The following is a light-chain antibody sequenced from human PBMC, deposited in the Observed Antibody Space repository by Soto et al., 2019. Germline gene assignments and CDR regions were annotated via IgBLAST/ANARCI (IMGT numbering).Light chain of an antibody. J-gene: IGKJ1*01. Sequence: DIVMTQSPDSLAVSLGERATINCKSSQSVFYSSNNKNFFAWYQQKPGQPPKLLIYWASTRESGVPDRFSGSGSGTDFTLTISSLQAEDVAVYYCQEYYGTPPWTFGQGTKVEIK. CDR2: WAS. CDR3: QEYYGTPPWT. V-gene: IGKV4-1*01. CDR1: QSVFYSSNNKNF.